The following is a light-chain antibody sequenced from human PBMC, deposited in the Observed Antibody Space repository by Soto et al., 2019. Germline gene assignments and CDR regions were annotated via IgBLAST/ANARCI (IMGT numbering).Light chain of an antibody. CDR2: EVS. CDR3: SSYTTSSTWV. CDR1: SSDAGGYKY. J-gene: IGLJ3*02. Sequence: QSALTQPASVSGSPGQSITISCTGTSSDAGGYKYVSWYQQYPGKAPKLMIYEVSNRPSGVSNRFSGSRSHNAASLTISGLQADDEADYYCSSYTTSSTWVFGGGTQLTVL. V-gene: IGLV2-14*01.